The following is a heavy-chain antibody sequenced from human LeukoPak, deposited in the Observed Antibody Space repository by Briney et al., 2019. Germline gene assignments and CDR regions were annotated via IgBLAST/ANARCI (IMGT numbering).Heavy chain of an antibody. CDR3: ARVPNSYYGSGSYLPY. Sequence: ASVKVSCKASGYTLTNYAISWVRQAPGQGLEWMGWISTDNGNTKYIQKVQGRVTMTTDTSTSTAYMELRSLRSDDTAVYYCARVPNSYYGSGSYLPYWGQGTLVTVSS. CDR2: ISTDNGNT. D-gene: IGHD3-10*01. CDR1: GYTLTNYA. J-gene: IGHJ4*02. V-gene: IGHV1-18*01.